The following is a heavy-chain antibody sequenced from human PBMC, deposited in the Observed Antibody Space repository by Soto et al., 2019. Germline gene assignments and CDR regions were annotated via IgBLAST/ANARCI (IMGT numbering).Heavy chain of an antibody. D-gene: IGHD1-26*01. J-gene: IGHJ4*02. CDR2: MSKDGNDH. Sequence: QLQLVESGGGVVQPGTSLRLSCAASGFSFSNYGMHWVRQAPGKGLEWVAVMSKDGNDHYYADSVKGRFTVSRDNSKKTLHLQMDSLGPEDTAVYYCAKARWEVTRYFDYWGQGTRVTVSS. CDR1: GFSFSNYG. CDR3: AKARWEVTRYFDY. V-gene: IGHV3-30*18.